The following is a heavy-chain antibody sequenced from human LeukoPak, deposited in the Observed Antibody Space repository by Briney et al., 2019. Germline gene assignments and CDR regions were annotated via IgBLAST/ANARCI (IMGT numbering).Heavy chain of an antibody. J-gene: IGHJ5*02. V-gene: IGHV3-30*02. CDR3: AKDLSSQQPNWFDP. CDR1: GLTFSSYG. Sequence: GGSLRLSCAASGLTFSSYGMHWVRQAPGKGLEWVAFIRYDGSNKYYADSVKGRFTISRDNSKNTLYLQMNSLRAEDTAVYYCAKDLSSQQPNWFDPWGQGTLVTVSS. CDR2: IRYDGSNK. D-gene: IGHD6-13*01.